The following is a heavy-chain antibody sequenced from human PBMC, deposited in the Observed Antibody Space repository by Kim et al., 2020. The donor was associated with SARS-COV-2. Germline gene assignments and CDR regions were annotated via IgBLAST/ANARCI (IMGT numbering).Heavy chain of an antibody. J-gene: IGHJ5*02. D-gene: IGHD3-16*01. CDR3: ARVAVPMIMGINWFDP. CDR1: GYTFTSYA. CDR2: INTNTGNP. Sequence: GSVKVSCKASGYTFTSYAMNWVRQAPGQGLEWMGWINTNTGNPTYAQGFTGRFVFSLDTSVSTAYLQISSLKAEDTAVYYCARVAVPMIMGINWFDPWGQGTLVTVSS. V-gene: IGHV7-4-1*02.